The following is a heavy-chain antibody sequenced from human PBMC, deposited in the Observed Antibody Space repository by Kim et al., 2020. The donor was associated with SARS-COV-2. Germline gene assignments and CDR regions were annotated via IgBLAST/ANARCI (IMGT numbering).Heavy chain of an antibody. D-gene: IGHD6-19*01. CDR1: GFTFSSYA. CDR3: ASERGGSGWYKGVWDY. V-gene: IGHV3-30*04. J-gene: IGHJ4*02. CDR2: ISYDGSNK. Sequence: GGSLRLSCAASGFTFSSYAMHWVRQAPGKGLEWVAVISYDGSNKYYADSVKGRFTISRDNSKNTLYLQMNSLRAEDTAVYYCASERGGSGWYKGVWDYWGQGTLVTVSS.